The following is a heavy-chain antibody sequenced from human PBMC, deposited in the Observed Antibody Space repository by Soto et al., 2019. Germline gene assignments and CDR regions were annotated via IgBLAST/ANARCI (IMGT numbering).Heavy chain of an antibody. CDR3: ARSVAVAGLDY. V-gene: IGHV3-30-3*01. CDR2: ISYDGNKK. Sequence: QVQLVESGGGVVQPGRSLRLSCAASGFTLSSYSMHWVRQAPGRGLEWVGVISYDGNKKYYRDSVKGRFSISRDTSNNTVNLHMNSLRPEDTAVYYCARSVAVAGLDYWGQGTLGTVS. CDR1: GFTLSSYS. D-gene: IGHD6-19*01. J-gene: IGHJ4*02.